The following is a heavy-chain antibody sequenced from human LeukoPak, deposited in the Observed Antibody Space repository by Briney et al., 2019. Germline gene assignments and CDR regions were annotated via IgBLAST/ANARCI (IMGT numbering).Heavy chain of an antibody. D-gene: IGHD5-18*01. CDR2: INPNSGGT. CDR1: GYTFTGYY. Sequence: ASVKVSCKASGYTFTGYYMHWVRQAPGQGLEWMGRINPNSGGTNYAQKFQGRVTMTRDTSISTAYMELSRLRSDDTAVYYCARTISRGYSQKHLPYFDYWGQGTLVTVSS. CDR3: ARTISRGYSQKHLPYFDY. J-gene: IGHJ4*02. V-gene: IGHV1-2*06.